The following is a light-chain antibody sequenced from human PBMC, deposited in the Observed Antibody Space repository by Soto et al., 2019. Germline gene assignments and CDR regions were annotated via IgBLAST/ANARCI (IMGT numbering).Light chain of an antibody. J-gene: IGKJ1*01. V-gene: IGKV3-20*01. CDR3: QQYGSSPPT. Sequence: EIVLTQSPGTLSLSPGERATLSCRASQSVSSNYLAWYQRKPGQAPRLIIYGASSRAIDIPNRCSGSGSGKDFTLTITRLEPEDFAVYYRQQYGSSPPTFGQGTKVEI. CDR1: QSVSSNY. CDR2: GAS.